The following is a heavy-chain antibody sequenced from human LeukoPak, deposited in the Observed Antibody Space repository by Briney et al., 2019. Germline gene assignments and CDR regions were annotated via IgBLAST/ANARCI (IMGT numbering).Heavy chain of an antibody. Sequence: SETLSLTCTVSGYSISSGYYWGWIRQPPGKGLEWIGSIYHSGSTYFNPSLKSRVTISVDLSKNQFFLKLTSVTAADTAVYYCARHGGYCLSTSCSDTFDIWGQGTMVTVSS. CDR1: GYSISSGYY. J-gene: IGHJ3*02. V-gene: IGHV4-38-2*02. CDR2: IYHSGST. CDR3: ARHGGYCLSTSCSDTFDI. D-gene: IGHD2-2*01.